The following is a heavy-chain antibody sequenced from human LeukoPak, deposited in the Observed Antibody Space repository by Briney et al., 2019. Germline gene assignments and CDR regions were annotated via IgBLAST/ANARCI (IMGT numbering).Heavy chain of an antibody. Sequence: SETLSLTCTVSGGSISSSSYYWGWIRQPPGKGLGWIGSIYYSGSTYYNPSLKSRVTISVDTSKNQFSLKLSSVTAADTAVYYCARHRGYCSSTSCYNYFDYWGQGTLVTVSS. V-gene: IGHV4-39*01. J-gene: IGHJ4*02. CDR2: IYYSGST. CDR1: GGSISSSSYY. D-gene: IGHD2-2*02. CDR3: ARHRGYCSSTSCYNYFDY.